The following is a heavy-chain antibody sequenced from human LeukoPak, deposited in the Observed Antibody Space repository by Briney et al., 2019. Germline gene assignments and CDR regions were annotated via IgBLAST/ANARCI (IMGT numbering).Heavy chain of an antibody. CDR2: ISWNSGSI. Sequence: GGSLRLSCAASGFTFDDYAMHWVRQAPGKGLEWVSGISWNSGSIGYADSVKGRFTISRDNAKNSLYLQMNSLRAEDTALYYCAKDIAGADTYYFDYWGQGTLVTVSS. CDR3: AKDIAGADTYYFDY. CDR1: GFTFDDYA. D-gene: IGHD1-26*01. V-gene: IGHV3-9*01. J-gene: IGHJ4*02.